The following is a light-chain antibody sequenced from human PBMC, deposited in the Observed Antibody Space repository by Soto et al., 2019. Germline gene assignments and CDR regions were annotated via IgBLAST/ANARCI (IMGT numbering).Light chain of an antibody. V-gene: IGKV3-15*01. Sequence: EIVVTQSPGTLSVSPGERATLSCRASQGIGTNLAWYQQRPGQAPRLLIYAASSRATDIPARFTGRGSGTEFSLTISSLQSEDFAVYFCQQYNNWHLYTFGQGTKLEI. CDR3: QQYNNWHLYT. J-gene: IGKJ2*01. CDR2: AAS. CDR1: QGIGTN.